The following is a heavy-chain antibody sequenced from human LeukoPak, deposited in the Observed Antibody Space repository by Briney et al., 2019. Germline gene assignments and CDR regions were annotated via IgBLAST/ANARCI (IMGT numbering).Heavy chain of an antibody. CDR2: IWYDGTKK. Sequence: GGSLRLSCAASGFTFSNYGMHWVRQAPGKGLEWVAVIWYDGTKKYYADSVKGRLTISRDNSKNTLYLEMNSLRAEDTAVYYCTTEFWGSYNYWGQGTLVTVSS. J-gene: IGHJ4*02. CDR1: GFTFSNYG. V-gene: IGHV3-33*01. CDR3: TTEFWGSYNY. D-gene: IGHD7-27*01.